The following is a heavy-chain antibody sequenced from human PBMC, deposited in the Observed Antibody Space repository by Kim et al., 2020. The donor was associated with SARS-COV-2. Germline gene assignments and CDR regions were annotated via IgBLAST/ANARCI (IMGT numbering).Heavy chain of an antibody. CDR1: GFTFSNCG. J-gene: IGHJ4*02. CDR3: AKAGDEYSSSH. CDR2: IWYEGSNK. D-gene: IGHD2-2*01. Sequence: GGSLRLSCAASGFTFSNCGMHWVRQAPGKGLEWVAVIWYEGSNKYYAYDVKGQFTISSDNSKNTLYLKMNSLRADDTALFYCAKAGDEYSSSHWGQGALVTLSS. V-gene: IGHV3-33*06.